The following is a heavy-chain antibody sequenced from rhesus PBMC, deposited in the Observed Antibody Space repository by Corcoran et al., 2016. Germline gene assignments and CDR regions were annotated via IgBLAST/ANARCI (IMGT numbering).Heavy chain of an antibody. CDR1: GGSINSNY. CDR2: IRSGGST. Sequence: QVQLQQWGEGLVKPSETLSLTCAVYGGSINSNYWSWIRQPPGKGLEWIGRIRSGGSTNYNPSLKSRVTSSIDTSKNQLSLKLSSVTAADTAVYYCARGLIDYWGQGVLVTVSS. CDR3: ARGLIDY. V-gene: IGHV4-160*01. J-gene: IGHJ4*01. D-gene: IGHD4-11*01.